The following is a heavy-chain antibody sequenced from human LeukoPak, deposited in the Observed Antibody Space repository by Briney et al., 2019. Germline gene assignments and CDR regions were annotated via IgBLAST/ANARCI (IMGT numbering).Heavy chain of an antibody. J-gene: IGHJ5*02. Sequence: SGGSLRLSCAASGFTFSSYAMSWVRQAPGKGLEWVSAISGSGGSTYYADSVKGRFTISRDNAKNSLYLQMNSLRAEDTAVYYCARDRDPGYCSSTSCYSIHHNWFDPWGQGTLVTVSS. CDR3: ARDRDPGYCSSTSCYSIHHNWFDP. V-gene: IGHV3-23*01. CDR1: GFTFSSYA. CDR2: ISGSGGST. D-gene: IGHD2-2*01.